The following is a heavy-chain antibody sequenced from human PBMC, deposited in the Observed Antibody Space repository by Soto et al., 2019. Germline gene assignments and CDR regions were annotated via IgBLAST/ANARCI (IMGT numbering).Heavy chain of an antibody. J-gene: IGHJ4*02. CDR3: TTDYSSSWYGHFDD. D-gene: IGHD6-13*01. CDR2: IKSKTDGGTT. Sequence: PGGSLRLSCAASGFTFSNAWMSWVRQAPGKGLEWVGRIKSKTDGGTTDYAAPVKGRFTISRDDSKNTLYLQMNSLKTEDTAVYYCTTDYSSSWYGHFDDWGQGTLVTVSS. CDR1: GFTFSNAW. V-gene: IGHV3-15*01.